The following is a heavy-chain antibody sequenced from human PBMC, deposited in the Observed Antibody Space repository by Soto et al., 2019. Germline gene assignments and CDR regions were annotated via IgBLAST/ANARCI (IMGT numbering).Heavy chain of an antibody. V-gene: IGHV3-33*01. J-gene: IGHJ6*02. D-gene: IGHD6-13*01. CDR3: ARVSSWLYYYYGMDV. CDR1: GFTFSSYG. Sequence: SLRLSCAASGFTFSSYGMHWVRQAPGKGLEWVAVIWYDGSNKYYADSVKGRFTISRDNSKNTLYLQMNSLRAEDTAVYYCARVSSWLYYYYGMDVWGQGTTVTVSS. CDR2: IWYDGSNK.